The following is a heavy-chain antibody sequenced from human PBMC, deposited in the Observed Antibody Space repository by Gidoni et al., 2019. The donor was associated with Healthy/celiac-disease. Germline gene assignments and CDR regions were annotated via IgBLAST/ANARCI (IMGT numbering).Heavy chain of an antibody. Sequence: QVTLRESGPALVKPTQTLTLTCTFSGFSLSTSGMCVSWIRQPPGKALEWLALIDWDDDKYYSTSLKTRLTISKDTSKNQVVLTMTNMDPVDTATYYCARMIVEFTMVRGVFGTGAFDIWGQGTMVTVSS. V-gene: IGHV2-70*01. D-gene: IGHD3-10*01. CDR2: IDWDDDK. CDR1: GFSLSTSGMC. CDR3: ARMIVEFTMVRGVFGTGAFDI. J-gene: IGHJ3*02.